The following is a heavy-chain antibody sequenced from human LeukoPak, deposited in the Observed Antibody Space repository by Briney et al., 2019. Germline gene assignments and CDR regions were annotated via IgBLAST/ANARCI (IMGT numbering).Heavy chain of an antibody. V-gene: IGHV4-34*01. J-gene: IGHJ4*02. CDR2: TNHSGSS. Sequence: SETLSLTCAVYGGSFSGYYWTWLRQPPGQDLQWIGETNHSGSSKYNPSLQNRVTILVDPSRNQLSLHLNSITAADTALYYCARRSFATRARAFDSWAQGTLVTVSS. CDR1: GGSFSGYY. CDR3: ARRSFATRARAFDS. D-gene: IGHD1-1*01.